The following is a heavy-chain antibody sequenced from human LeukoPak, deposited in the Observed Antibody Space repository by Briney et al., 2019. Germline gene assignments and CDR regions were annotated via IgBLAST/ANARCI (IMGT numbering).Heavy chain of an antibody. J-gene: IGHJ4*02. CDR3: ARGTRDSITIFD. CDR2: IYSGGST. Sequence: GGSLRLSCAASGFTVSSNYMCWVRQAPGKGLEWVSVIYSGGSTYYADSVKGRFTISRDNSKNTLYLQMNSLRAEDTAVYYCARGTRDSITIFDWGQGTLVTVSS. V-gene: IGHV3-66*02. CDR1: GFTVSSNY. D-gene: IGHD3-3*01.